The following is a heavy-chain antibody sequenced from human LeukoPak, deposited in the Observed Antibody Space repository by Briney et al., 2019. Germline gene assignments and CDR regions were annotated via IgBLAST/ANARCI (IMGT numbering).Heavy chain of an antibody. Sequence: PSETLSLTCTVSGGSLSSYYRSCIRQPPGKGLEWIGYIYYSGSTNYNPSLKSRVTVSVDTSKNQFSLKLSSVTAADTAVYYCARQPSYYARYYFAYWGQGTLVTVSS. CDR1: GGSLSSYY. V-gene: IGHV4-59*01. J-gene: IGHJ4*02. D-gene: IGHD3-22*01. CDR2: IYYSGST. CDR3: ARQPSYYARYYFAY.